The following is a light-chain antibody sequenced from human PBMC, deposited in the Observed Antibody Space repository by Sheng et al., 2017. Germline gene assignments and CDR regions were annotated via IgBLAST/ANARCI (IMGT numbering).Light chain of an antibody. CDR3: QQYENLPPA. CDR2: GAS. CDR1: QSIAISF. V-gene: IGKV3-20*01. J-gene: IGKJ4*01. Sequence: VLTQSPGTLSLSPGERATLSCRASQSIAISFLAWYQQRPGQAPRLLIYGASSRAPGIPARFSASGSGTDFTLTISRLEPEDIATYYCQQYENLPPAFGGGTKVEIK.